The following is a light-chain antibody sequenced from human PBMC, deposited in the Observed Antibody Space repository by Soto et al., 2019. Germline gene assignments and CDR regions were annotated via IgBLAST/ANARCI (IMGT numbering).Light chain of an antibody. J-gene: IGKJ1*01. Sequence: EIVLTQSPATLSLSPGERATLSCRASQSVSSYLAWYQQKPGQAPRLLIYDASNRATGIPARFSGSGSGTDFTLTISSLQTVTFAVYHCLQLSNMPRETFGQGTKVEIK. CDR2: DAS. CDR1: QSVSSY. CDR3: LQLSNMPRET. V-gene: IGKV3-11*01.